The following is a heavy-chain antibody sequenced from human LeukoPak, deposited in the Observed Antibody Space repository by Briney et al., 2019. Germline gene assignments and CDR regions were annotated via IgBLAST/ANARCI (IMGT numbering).Heavy chain of an antibody. CDR3: ARSPHTAYIVVVVAAESFDY. D-gene: IGHD2-15*01. J-gene: IGHJ4*02. V-gene: IGHV4-34*01. CDR1: GGSFSGYY. Sequence: SETLSLTCAVYGGSFSGYYWSWIRQPPGKGLEWIGEINHSGSTNYNPSLKSRVTISVDTSKNQFSLKLSSVTAADTAVYYCARSPHTAYIVVVVAAESFDYWGQGTLVTVSS. CDR2: INHSGST.